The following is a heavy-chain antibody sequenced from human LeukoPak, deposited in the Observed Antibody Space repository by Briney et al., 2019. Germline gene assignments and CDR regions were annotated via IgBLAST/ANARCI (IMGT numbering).Heavy chain of an antibody. D-gene: IGHD3-10*01. Sequence: GASVKVSCKASGGTFSSYAISWVRQAPGQGLEWMGGIIPIFGTANYAQKFQGRVTITADKSTSTAYMELSSLRSEDTAVYYCVRQRSGSYTLWGQGTLVTVSS. CDR2: IIPIFGTA. J-gene: IGHJ4*02. CDR1: GGTFSSYA. V-gene: IGHV1-69*06. CDR3: VRQRSGSYTL.